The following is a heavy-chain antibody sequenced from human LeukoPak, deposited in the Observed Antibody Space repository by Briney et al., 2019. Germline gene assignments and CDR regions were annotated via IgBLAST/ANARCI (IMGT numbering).Heavy chain of an antibody. CDR2: INHSGST. J-gene: IGHJ4*02. CDR3: ARSRERYCDY. Sequence: SETLSLTCAVYGGSFSGYYWSWIRQPPGKGLEWIGEINHSGSTNYNPSLKSRVTISVDTSKNQFSLKLSSVTAADTAVYYCARSRERYCDYWGQGTLVTVSS. V-gene: IGHV4-34*01. CDR1: GGSFSGYY.